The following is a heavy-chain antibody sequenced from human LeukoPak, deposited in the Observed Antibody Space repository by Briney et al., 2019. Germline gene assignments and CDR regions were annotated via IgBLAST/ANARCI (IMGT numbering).Heavy chain of an antibody. CDR2: ISSSSSYI. CDR1: GFTFSSYS. CDR3: ARRAPYGSGSYQPNFDY. V-gene: IGHV3-21*01. Sequence: GGSLRLSCAASGFTFSSYSMNWVRQAPGKGLEWVSSISSSSSYIYYADSVKGRFTISRDNAKNSLYLQMNSLRAEDTAVYYCARRAPYGSGSYQPNFDYWGQGTLVTVSS. J-gene: IGHJ4*02. D-gene: IGHD3-10*01.